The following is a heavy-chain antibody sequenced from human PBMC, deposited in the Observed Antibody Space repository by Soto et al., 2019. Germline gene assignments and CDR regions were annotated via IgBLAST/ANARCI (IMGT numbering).Heavy chain of an antibody. CDR3: AKDGIAARLSY. CDR2: ISGSGSST. CDR1: GFTFSSYA. V-gene: IGHV3-23*01. D-gene: IGHD6-6*01. Sequence: GGSLRLSCAASGFTFSSYAMSWVRQAPGKGLEWVSGISGSGSSTYYADSVKGRFTVSRDNSKNTLYLQMNSLRAEDTAVYYSAKDGIAARLSYWGQGTLVTVSS. J-gene: IGHJ4*02.